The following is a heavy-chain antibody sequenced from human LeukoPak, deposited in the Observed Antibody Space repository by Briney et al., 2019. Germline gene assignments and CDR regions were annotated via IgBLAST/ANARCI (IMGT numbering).Heavy chain of an antibody. CDR1: GYTFTNYG. CDR2: ISAYNGNT. CDR3: ARDRWYDSSGYYPDSFDI. D-gene: IGHD3-22*01. Sequence: ASVKVSCKASGYTFTNYGISWVRQAPGQGLEWMGWISAYNGNTNYAQRLQGRVTMTTDTSTSTAYMELRSLRSDDTAVYYCARDRWYDSSGYYPDSFDIWGQGTMVNVSS. J-gene: IGHJ3*02. V-gene: IGHV1-18*01.